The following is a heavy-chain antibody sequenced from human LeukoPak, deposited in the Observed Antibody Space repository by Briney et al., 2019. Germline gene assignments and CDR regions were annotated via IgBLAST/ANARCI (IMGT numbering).Heavy chain of an antibody. J-gene: IGHJ4*02. V-gene: IGHV1-69*06. CDR2: VIPIFGTA. CDR3: ARGVEVNSFDY. Sequence: SVKVSCKASGDTFSNYAISWVRQAPGQGLEWMGGVIPIFGTAKYAQKFQGRVTITADKSTSTAYMELNSLRSEDTAVYYCARGVEVNSFDYWGQGTLVTVSS. CDR1: GDTFSNYA. D-gene: IGHD2-21*01.